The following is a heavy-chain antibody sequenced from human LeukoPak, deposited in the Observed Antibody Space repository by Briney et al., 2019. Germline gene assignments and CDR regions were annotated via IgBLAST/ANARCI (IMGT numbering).Heavy chain of an antibody. CDR3: AREPYLPYFDY. D-gene: IGHD5/OR15-5a*01. J-gene: IGHJ4*02. CDR2: ISFDGDSQ. CDR1: GFTFSHYT. V-gene: IGHV3-30-3*01. Sequence: GNSLRLSCAASGFTFSHYTIHWVRQAPGKGLEWVALISFDGDSQYYADSVKGRFSVSRDNSKNTLYLQMNSLKPEDTALYYCAREPYLPYFDYWGQGTLVTVSS.